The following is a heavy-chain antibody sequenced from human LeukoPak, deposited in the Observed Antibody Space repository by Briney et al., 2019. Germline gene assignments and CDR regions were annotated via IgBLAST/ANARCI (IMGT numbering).Heavy chain of an antibody. J-gene: IGHJ6*02. CDR3: ARDGATVGHGMDV. Sequence: PGGSLRLSCAASGFTFSSYSMNWVRQAPGKGLEWVSSISSSSYIYYADSVEGRFTISRDNAKNSLYLQMNSLRAEDTAVYYCARDGATVGHGMDVWGQGTTVTVSS. CDR1: GFTFSSYS. D-gene: IGHD4-23*01. V-gene: IGHV3-21*01. CDR2: ISSSSYI.